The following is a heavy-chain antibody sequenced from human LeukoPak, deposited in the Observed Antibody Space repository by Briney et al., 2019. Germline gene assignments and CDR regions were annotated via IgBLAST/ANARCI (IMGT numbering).Heavy chain of an antibody. V-gene: IGHV1-2*02. CDR2: INPNSGGT. D-gene: IGHD2-2*01. J-gene: IGHJ6*02. CDR3: ARSGYCSSTSCYSPHYYYYGMDV. Sequence: GASVKVSCKASGYTFTGYYMHWVRQAPGQGLEWMGWINPNSGGTNYAQKFQGRVTMTRDTSISTAYMELSRLRSDDTAVYYCARSGYCSSTSCYSPHYYYYGMDVWGQGTTVTVSS. CDR1: GYTFTGYY.